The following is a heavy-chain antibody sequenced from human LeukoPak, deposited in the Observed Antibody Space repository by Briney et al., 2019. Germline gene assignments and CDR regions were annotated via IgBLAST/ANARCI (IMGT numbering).Heavy chain of an antibody. V-gene: IGHV1-69*05. J-gene: IGHJ5*02. CDR3: ARDEWLAAAGNWFDP. D-gene: IGHD6-13*01. CDR2: IIPIFGTA. CDR1: VGTFSSYA. Sequence: SVKVSCNASVGTFSSYAISWVRQAPGQGLEWMGRIIPIFGTANYAQKFQGRVTITTDESTSTAYMELSSLRSEDTAVYYCARDEWLAAAGNWFDPWGQGTLVTVSS.